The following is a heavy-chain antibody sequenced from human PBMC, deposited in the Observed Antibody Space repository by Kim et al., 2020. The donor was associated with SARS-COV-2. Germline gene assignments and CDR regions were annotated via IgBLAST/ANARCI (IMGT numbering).Heavy chain of an antibody. D-gene: IGHD5-12*01. J-gene: IGHJ4*02. Sequence: ADSVKGRFTISRDNSKNTLYLQMNSLRAEDTAVYYCARDGSGYDWRAFDYWGQGTLVTVSS. CDR3: ARDGSGYDWRAFDY. V-gene: IGHV3-53*01.